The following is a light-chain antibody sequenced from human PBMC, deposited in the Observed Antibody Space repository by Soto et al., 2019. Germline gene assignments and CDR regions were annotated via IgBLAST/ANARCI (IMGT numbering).Light chain of an antibody. CDR3: QQYRTYWT. J-gene: IGKJ1*01. V-gene: IGKV1-5*03. CDR1: QTINSW. CDR2: KAS. Sequence: DIQMSQSPSTLSASVGDRVTITCRASQTINSWLAWYQQKPGKAPKLLIYKASSLESGVPSRFSGSGSGTEFTLTISSLQPDDFATYYCQQYRTYWTFDQGTKVEIK.